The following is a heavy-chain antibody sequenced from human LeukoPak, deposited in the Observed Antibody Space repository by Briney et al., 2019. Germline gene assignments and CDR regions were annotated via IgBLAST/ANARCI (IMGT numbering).Heavy chain of an antibody. CDR1: GFTFSSYG. D-gene: IGHD1-26*01. CDR2: IWYDGSNK. V-gene: IGHV3-33*08. Sequence: GGSLRLSCAASGFTFSSYGMHWVRQAPGKGLEWVAVIWYDGSNKYYADSVKGRFTISRDNSKNTLYLQMNSLRAEDTAVYYCARANSGSYFGAFDVDYWGQGTLVTVSS. J-gene: IGHJ4*02. CDR3: ARANSGSYFGAFDVDY.